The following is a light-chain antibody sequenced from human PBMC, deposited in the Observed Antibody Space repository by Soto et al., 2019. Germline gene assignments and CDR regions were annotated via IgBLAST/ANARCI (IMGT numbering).Light chain of an antibody. CDR2: GAS. CDR3: QQYGSSPWT. V-gene: IGKV3-20*01. CDR1: QSVSSSY. J-gene: IGKJ1*01. Sequence: EIVLTQSPGTLSLSHGERATLSCRASQSVSSSYLAWYQQKPGQAPRLLIYGASSRATGIPDRFSGSGSGTDFTLTISGLEPEDFAVYYCQQYGSSPWTFGQGTKVDI.